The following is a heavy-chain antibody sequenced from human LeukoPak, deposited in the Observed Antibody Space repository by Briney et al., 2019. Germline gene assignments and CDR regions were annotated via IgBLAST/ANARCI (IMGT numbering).Heavy chain of an antibody. Sequence: PSETLSLTCSVSGGSISSYYWNWIRQPPGKGPEWIGYIFYSGSPNYNPSLKSRVTISIDTSKNQFSLKLSSVTAADTAVYYCARERSGWYGMDVWGQGTPVTVSS. CDR3: ARERSGWYGMDV. J-gene: IGHJ6*02. D-gene: IGHD6-19*01. CDR2: IFYSGSP. V-gene: IGHV4-59*01. CDR1: GGSISSYY.